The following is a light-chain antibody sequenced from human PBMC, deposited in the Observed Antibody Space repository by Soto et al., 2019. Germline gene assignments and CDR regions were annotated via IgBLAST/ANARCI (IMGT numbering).Light chain of an antibody. CDR2: DAS. CDR1: QSVSSY. Sequence: EIVLTQSPATLSLSPGERATLSCRASQSVSSYLAWYPQKPGQPPRLLIYDASNRATGIPARFSGSGSGTDVALAVSGLEREDFAIYYWQQRSRWPPVTFGGGTKVEIK. J-gene: IGKJ4*01. CDR3: QQRSRWPPVT. V-gene: IGKV3-11*01.